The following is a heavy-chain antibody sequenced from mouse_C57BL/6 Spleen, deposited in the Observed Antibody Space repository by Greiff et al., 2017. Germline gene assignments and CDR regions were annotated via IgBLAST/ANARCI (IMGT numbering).Heavy chain of an antibody. CDR2: IYPGSGST. V-gene: IGHV1-55*01. Sequence: QVQLKQPGAELVKPGASVKMSCKASGYTFTSYWITWVKQRPGQGLEWIGDIYPGSGSTNYNEKFKSKATLTVDTSSSTAYMQLSSLTSEDSAVYYCARSLDSSGYGYWGQGTTLTVSS. J-gene: IGHJ2*01. CDR1: GYTFTSYW. CDR3: ARSLDSSGYGY. D-gene: IGHD3-2*02.